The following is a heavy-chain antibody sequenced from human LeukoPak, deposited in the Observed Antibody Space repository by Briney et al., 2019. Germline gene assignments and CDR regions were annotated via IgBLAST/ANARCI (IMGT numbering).Heavy chain of an antibody. V-gene: IGHV1-2*04. CDR3: ARDNHYYDSSGYYYDY. CDR1: GFTFTGYY. Sequence: EASVKVSCKASGFTFTGYYMHWVRQAPAQGLEWMGWINPNSGGTNYAQKFQGWVTMTRDTSISTAYMELSRLRSDDTAVYYCARDNHYYDSSGYYYDYWGQGTLVTVSS. CDR2: INPNSGGT. D-gene: IGHD3-22*01. J-gene: IGHJ4*02.